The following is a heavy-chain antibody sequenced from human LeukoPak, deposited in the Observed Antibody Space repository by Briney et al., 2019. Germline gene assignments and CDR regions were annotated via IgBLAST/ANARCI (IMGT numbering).Heavy chain of an antibody. V-gene: IGHV3-30*04. CDR1: NFAFSSYS. CDR2: ISYDESNI. D-gene: IGHD3-3*01. J-gene: IGHJ4*02. Sequence: GGSLRLSCAASNFAFSSYSMHWVRQAPGKGLEWVAVISYDESNIYYTASVKGRFSISRDNSKNTLFLQMNSLRAEDTAVYFCARGGSYDYWTGYRTDYWGQGTLVTVSS. CDR3: ARGGSYDYWTGYRTDY.